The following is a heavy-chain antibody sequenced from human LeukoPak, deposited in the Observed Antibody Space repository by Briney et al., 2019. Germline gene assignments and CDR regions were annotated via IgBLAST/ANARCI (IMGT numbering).Heavy chain of an antibody. CDR3: ARDVLKYSSSWYYY. CDR1: GYTFTSYA. D-gene: IGHD6-13*01. CDR2: INTNTGNP. V-gene: IGHV7-4-1*02. J-gene: IGHJ4*02. Sequence: ASVKVSCKASGYTFTSYAMNWVRQAPGQGLEWMGWINTNTGNPTYARGFTGRFVFSLDTSVSTAYLQISSLKAEDTAVYYYARDVLKYSSSWYYYWGQGTLVTVSS.